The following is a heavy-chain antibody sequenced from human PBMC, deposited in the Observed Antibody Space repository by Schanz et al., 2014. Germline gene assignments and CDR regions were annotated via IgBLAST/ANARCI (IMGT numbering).Heavy chain of an antibody. V-gene: IGHV3-30*03. Sequence: QVQLVESGGGVVQPGGSLRLSCAASGFTFSSYSMNWVRQAPGKGLEWVAVISDDGSRRHYADFVTGRFTISRDNSKDTVYLQMNSLRAEDTAVYYCARDLAGGGNDVWGQGTLVTVSS. CDR3: ARDLAGGGNDV. D-gene: IGHD2-15*01. CDR1: GFTFSSYS. J-gene: IGHJ4*02. CDR2: ISDDGSRR.